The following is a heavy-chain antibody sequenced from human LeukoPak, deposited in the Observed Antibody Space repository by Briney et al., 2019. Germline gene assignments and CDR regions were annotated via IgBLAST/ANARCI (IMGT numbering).Heavy chain of an antibody. CDR1: GGSISSSSYY. D-gene: IGHD6-13*01. Sequence: SGTLSLTCTVSGGSISSSSYYWGWIRQPPGKGLEWIGSIYYSGSTYYNPSLKSRVTISVDTSKNQFSLKLSSVTAADTAVYYCDIAAAGTGIDYWGQGTLVTVSS. V-gene: IGHV4-39*01. CDR2: IYYSGST. CDR3: DIAAAGTGIDY. J-gene: IGHJ4*02.